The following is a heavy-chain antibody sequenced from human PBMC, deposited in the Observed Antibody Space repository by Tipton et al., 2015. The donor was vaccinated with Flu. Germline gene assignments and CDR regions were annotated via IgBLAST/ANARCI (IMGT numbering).Heavy chain of an antibody. CDR3: ARGGFDSSGYRAGDAFDI. J-gene: IGHJ3*02. V-gene: IGHV4-61*02. CDR2: IYTSGST. D-gene: IGHD3-22*01. CDR1: GGSISSGSYY. Sequence: TLSLTCTVSGGSISSGSYYWSWIRRPAGKGLEWIGRIYTSGSTNYNPSLKRLVTIPVGTSKNHFSLKLPSVTAADTAVYYCARGGFDSSGYRAGDAFDIWGQGTRATVPS.